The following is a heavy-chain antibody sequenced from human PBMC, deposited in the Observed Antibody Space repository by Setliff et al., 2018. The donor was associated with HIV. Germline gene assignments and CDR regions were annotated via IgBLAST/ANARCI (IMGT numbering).Heavy chain of an antibody. J-gene: IGHJ4*02. CDR3: ARERSLITNRRYFDT. Sequence: SETLSLTCAVYGGFFSDYYWSWVRQPPGKGLEWIGEISHRGSTTYNASLKSRVNISVDSSKNHLSLNLRSVTAADTAVYYCARERSLITNRRYFDTWGQGTLVTVSS. D-gene: IGHD1-1*01. V-gene: IGHV4-34*01. CDR1: GGFFSDYY. CDR2: ISHRGST.